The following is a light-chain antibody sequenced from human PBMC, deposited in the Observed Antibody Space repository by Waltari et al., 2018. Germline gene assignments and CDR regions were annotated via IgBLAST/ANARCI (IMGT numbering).Light chain of an antibody. CDR2: DVS. CDR1: TSDVGGYNY. V-gene: IGLV2-14*03. CDR3: SSYISSSTLEL. Sequence: HSALTQPASVSGSPGQSITISCTGTTSDVGGYNYGSWYQQHPGKAPKLMIYDVSNRPSGVSNRFSGSKSGNTASLTISGLQAEDEADYYCSSYISSSTLELFGGGTSLTVL. J-gene: IGLJ2*01.